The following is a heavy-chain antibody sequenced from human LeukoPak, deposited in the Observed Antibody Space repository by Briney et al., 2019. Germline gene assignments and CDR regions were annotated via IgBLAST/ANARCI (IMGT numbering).Heavy chain of an antibody. CDR3: ARHHIQQPRDYYYYYMDV. CDR2: IYYSGST. V-gene: IGHV4-39*01. Sequence: SETLSLTCTVSGGSISSSSYYWGWIRQPPGKGPEWIGSIYYSGSTYYNPSLKSRVTISVDTSKNQFSLKLSSVTAADTAVYYCARHHIQQPRDYYYYYMDVWGKGTTVTVSS. J-gene: IGHJ6*03. D-gene: IGHD5-18*01. CDR1: GGSISSSSYY.